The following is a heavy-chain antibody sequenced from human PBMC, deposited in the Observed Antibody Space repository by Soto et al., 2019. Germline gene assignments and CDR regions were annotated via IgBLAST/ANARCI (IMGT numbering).Heavy chain of an antibody. V-gene: IGHV1-46*01. CDR2: INPSGGST. J-gene: IGHJ4*02. D-gene: IGHD2-15*01. CDR1: GYAFTSYY. CDR3: ARARKDGGGWAEYFDY. Sequence: ASVKVSCKASGYAFTSYYMHWVRQAPGQGLEWMGIINPSGGSTSYAQKFQGRVTMTRDTSTSTVYMELSSLRSEDRAVYYCARARKDGGGWAEYFDYWAREPWSPSPQ.